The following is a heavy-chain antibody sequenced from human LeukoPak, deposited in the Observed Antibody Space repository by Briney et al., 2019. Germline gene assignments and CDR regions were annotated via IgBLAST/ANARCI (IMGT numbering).Heavy chain of an antibody. V-gene: IGHV4-39*07. Sequence: PSETLSLTCTVSGGSISTSSYYWGWVRQPPGKGLEWIGNIFYSGSTYYNPSLKSRVTISVDTSKNQFSLKLSSVTAADTAVYYCARIRGYSGYRIDAFDIWGQGTMVTVSS. CDR3: ARIRGYSGYRIDAFDI. J-gene: IGHJ3*02. D-gene: IGHD5-12*01. CDR2: IFYSGST. CDR1: GGSISTSSYY.